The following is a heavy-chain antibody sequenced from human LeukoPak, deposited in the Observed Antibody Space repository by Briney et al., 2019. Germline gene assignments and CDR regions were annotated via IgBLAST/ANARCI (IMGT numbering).Heavy chain of an antibody. D-gene: IGHD6-13*01. J-gene: IGHJ2*01. CDR2: IYYSGST. CDR3: AREKGSSSWGDWYFDL. V-gene: IGHV4-31*03. CDR1: GGSISSGGYY. Sequence: SQTLSLTCTVSGGSISSGGYYWSWIRQHPGKGLEWIGYIYYSGSTNYNPSLKSRVTISVDTSKNQFSLKLSSVTAADTAVYYCAREKGSSSWGDWYFDLWGRGTLVTVSS.